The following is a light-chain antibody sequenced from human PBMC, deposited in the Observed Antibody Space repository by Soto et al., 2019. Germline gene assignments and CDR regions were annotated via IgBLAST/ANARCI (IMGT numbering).Light chain of an antibody. CDR2: EVS. CDR1: SSDVGGYNF. J-gene: IGLJ1*01. CDR3: YSYRGYYTRV. V-gene: IGLV2-14*01. Sequence: QSVLTQPASVSGSPGQSITISCTGTSSDVGGYNFVSWYQQHPGRAPKLLIYEVSRRPSGVSNRLSGSKSGDTASLTISGLQAEDEADYYCYSYRGYYTRVFGTGTKVTVL.